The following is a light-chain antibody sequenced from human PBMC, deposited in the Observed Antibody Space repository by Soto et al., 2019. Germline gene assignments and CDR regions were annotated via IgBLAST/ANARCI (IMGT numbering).Light chain of an antibody. V-gene: IGLV2-23*01. Sequence: QSALTQPASVSGSPGQSITISCTGTSSDAGSYNLVSWYQQHPGKAPKLMIYEGSKRPSGVSNRFSGSKSGNTASLTISGLQAEDEADYYCCSYAGRAYVFGTGTKVTVL. CDR3: CSYAGRAYV. CDR2: EGS. J-gene: IGLJ1*01. CDR1: SSDAGSYNL.